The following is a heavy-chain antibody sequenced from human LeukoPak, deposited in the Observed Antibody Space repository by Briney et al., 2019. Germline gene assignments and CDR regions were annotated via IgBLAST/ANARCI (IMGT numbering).Heavy chain of an antibody. CDR2: IIPIFGTA. V-gene: IGHV1-69*13. J-gene: IGHJ6*02. Sequence: SVKVSCKASGGTFSSYAISWVRQAPGQGLEWMGGIIPIFGTANYAQKFQGRVTITADESTSTAYMELSSLRSEDTAVYYCALRNSGSNGLVRYYYGMDVWGQGTTVTVSS. D-gene: IGHD1-26*01. CDR1: GGTFSSYA. CDR3: ALRNSGSNGLVRYYYGMDV.